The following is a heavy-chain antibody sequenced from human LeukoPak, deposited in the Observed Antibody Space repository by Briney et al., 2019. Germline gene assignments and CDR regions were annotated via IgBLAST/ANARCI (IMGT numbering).Heavy chain of an antibody. D-gene: IGHD3-22*01. Sequence: SETLSLTCTVSGGSISSGSYYWSWIRHPAGKGLEWIGRIYTSGSTNYNPSLKSRVTISVDTSKNQFSLKLSSVTAAATAVYYCARVPLITHYWFDPWGRGTLVTVSS. CDR2: IYTSGST. J-gene: IGHJ5*02. CDR1: GGSISSGSYY. V-gene: IGHV4-61*02. CDR3: ARVPLITHYWFDP.